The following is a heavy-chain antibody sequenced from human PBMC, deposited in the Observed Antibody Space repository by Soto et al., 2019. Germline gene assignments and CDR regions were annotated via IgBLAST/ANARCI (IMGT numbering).Heavy chain of an antibody. CDR2: IIPIFGTA. J-gene: IGHJ4*02. V-gene: IGHV1-69*13. Sequence: SVKVSCKASGGTFSSYAISWVRQAPGQGLEWMGGIIPIFGTANCAQKFQGRVTITADESTSTAYMELSSLRSEDTAVYYCARGYYDSSGYYPLDSWGQGTLVTVSS. CDR1: GGTFSSYA. CDR3: ARGYYDSSGYYPLDS. D-gene: IGHD3-22*01.